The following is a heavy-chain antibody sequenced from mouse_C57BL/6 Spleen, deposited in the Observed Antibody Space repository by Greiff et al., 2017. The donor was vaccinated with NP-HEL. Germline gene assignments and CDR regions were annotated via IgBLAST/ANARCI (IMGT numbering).Heavy chain of an antibody. J-gene: IGHJ3*01. CDR3: ARGRLRYYDYDGGFAY. V-gene: IGHV1-9*01. Sequence: QVQLQQSGAELMKPGASVKLSCKATGYTFTGYWIEWVKQRPGHGLEWIGEILPGSGSTNYNEKFKGKATFTADTSSNTAYMQLSSLTTEDSAIYYCARGRLRYYDYDGGFAYWGQGTLVTVSA. D-gene: IGHD2-4*01. CDR2: ILPGSGST. CDR1: GYTFTGYW.